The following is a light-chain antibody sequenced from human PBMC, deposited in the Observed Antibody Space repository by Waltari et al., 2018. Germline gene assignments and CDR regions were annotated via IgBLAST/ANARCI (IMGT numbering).Light chain of an antibody. J-gene: IGKJ1*01. CDR3: MQALQTPPT. V-gene: IGKV2-28*01. CDR1: QSLLHSNGYNY. CDR2: LGS. Sequence: DIVMTQSPLSLLVTPGEPASIPSRSSQSLLHSNGYNYLDWYLQKPGQSPQLLIYLGSNRASGVPDRFSGSGSGTDFTLKISRVEAEDVGVYYCMQALQTPPTFGQGTKVEIK.